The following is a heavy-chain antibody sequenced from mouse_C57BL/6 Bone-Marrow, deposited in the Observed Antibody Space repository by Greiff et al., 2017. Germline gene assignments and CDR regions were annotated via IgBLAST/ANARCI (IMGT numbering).Heavy chain of an antibody. CDR2: INPGSGGT. J-gene: IGHJ1*03. CDR3: GGEESSPLFFDV. Sequence: QVQLQQSGAELVRPGTSVKVSCKASGYAFTNYLIEWVKQRPGQGLEWIGVINPGSGGTNYNEKFKGKATLTADKSSSTAYMQLSSLTSEDSAVYFCGGEESSPLFFDVWGTGTTVTVSS. V-gene: IGHV1-54*01. CDR1: GYAFTNYL.